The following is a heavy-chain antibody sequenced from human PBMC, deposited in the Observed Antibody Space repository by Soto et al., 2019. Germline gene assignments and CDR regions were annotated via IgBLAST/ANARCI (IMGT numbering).Heavy chain of an antibody. CDR1: GFTFSSYA. CDR2: ISGSGGST. V-gene: IGHV3-23*01. Sequence: PGGSLRLSCAASGFTFSSYAMSWVRQAPGKGLEWVSAISGSGGSTYYADSVKGRFTISRDNSKNTLYLQMSSLRAEDTAVYYCAGPYYDFWSGSQRDYYYGMDVWGQGTTVTVSS. D-gene: IGHD3-3*01. J-gene: IGHJ6*02. CDR3: AGPYYDFWSGSQRDYYYGMDV.